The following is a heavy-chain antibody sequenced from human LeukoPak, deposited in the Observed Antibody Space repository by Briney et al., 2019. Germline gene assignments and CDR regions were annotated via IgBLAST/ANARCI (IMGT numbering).Heavy chain of an antibody. CDR1: GFTFSNAW. CDR3: AKDHDILTGYSYFDY. D-gene: IGHD3-9*01. J-gene: IGHJ4*02. CDR2: ISGSGGST. V-gene: IGHV3-23*01. Sequence: GGSLRLSCAASGFTFSNAWMSWVRQAPGKGLEWVSAISGSGGSTYYADSVKGRFTISRDNSKNTLYLQMNSLRAEDTAVYYCAKDHDILTGYSYFDYWGQGTLVTVSS.